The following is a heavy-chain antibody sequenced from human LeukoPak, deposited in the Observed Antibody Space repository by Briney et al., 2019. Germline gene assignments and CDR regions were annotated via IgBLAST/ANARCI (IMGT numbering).Heavy chain of an antibody. CDR2: INGDGSGA. D-gene: IGHD3-10*01. CDR1: GFIFSNDY. J-gene: IGHJ6*02. CDR3: ARSFYYGSGAHGMDV. Sequence: GGSLRLSCAASGFIFSNDYMHWVRQVPGKGLVWVSRINGDGSGADYADSVRGRFTISRDNAKNTLYLQMNSLTADDTAVYYCARSFYYGSGAHGMDVWGQGTTVTVSS. V-gene: IGHV3-74*01.